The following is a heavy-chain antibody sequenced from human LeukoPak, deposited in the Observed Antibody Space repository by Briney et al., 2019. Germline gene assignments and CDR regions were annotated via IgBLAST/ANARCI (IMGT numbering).Heavy chain of an antibody. CDR1: GFTFSGSG. CDR2: IGAKAGNYAT. V-gene: IGHV3-73*01. Sequence: GGSLRLSCAASGFTFSGSGMHWVRQASGKGLEWVGRIGAKAGNYATVYAASVKGRFIISRDDSKNTAYLQMNSLKTEDTAVYYCIGDYSLWTGLNYWGQGTRVTVSS. D-gene: IGHD3-3*01. J-gene: IGHJ4*02. CDR3: IGDYSLWTGLNY.